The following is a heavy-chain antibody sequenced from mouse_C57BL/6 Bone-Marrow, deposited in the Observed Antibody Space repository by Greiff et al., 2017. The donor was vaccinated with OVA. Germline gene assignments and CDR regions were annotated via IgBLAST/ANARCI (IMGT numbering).Heavy chain of an antibody. CDR2: IYPRSGNT. CDR3: ASNYPYYYAMDY. Sequence: LVESGAELARPGASVKLSCKASGYTFTSYGISWVKQRTGQGLEWIGEIYPRSGNTYYNEKFKGKATLTADKSSSTAYMELRSLTSEDSAVYFCASNYPYYYAMDYWGQGTSVTVSS. D-gene: IGHD2-1*01. V-gene: IGHV1-81*01. J-gene: IGHJ4*01. CDR1: GYTFTSYG.